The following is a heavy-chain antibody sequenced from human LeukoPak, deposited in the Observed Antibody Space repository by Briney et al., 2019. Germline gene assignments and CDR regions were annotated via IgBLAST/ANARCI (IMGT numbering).Heavy chain of an antibody. CDR1: GGSFSGYY. CDR2: INHSGST. V-gene: IGHV4-34*01. D-gene: IGHD6-19*01. J-gene: IGHJ6*03. Sequence: PSETLSLTCAVYGGSFSGYYWSWIRQPPGKGLEWIGEINHSGSTNYNPSLKSRVTISVDTSKNQFSLKLSSVTAADTAVYYCARDFFGGWYGEYYYYMDVWGKGTTVTISS. CDR3: ARDFFGGWYGEYYYYMDV.